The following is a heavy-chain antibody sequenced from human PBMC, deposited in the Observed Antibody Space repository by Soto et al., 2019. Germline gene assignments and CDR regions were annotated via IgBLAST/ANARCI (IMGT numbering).Heavy chain of an antibody. J-gene: IGHJ6*02. V-gene: IGHV3-7*03. CDR1: GFTFSSYW. CDR3: ARSYSNYDYYYGRDV. Sequence: GGSLRLSCAASGFTFSSYWMSWVRQAPGKGLEWVANIKQYGSEKYYADSVKGRFTISRDNSKTTLYLQMNSLRAEDRAVFYCARSYSNYDYYYGRDVWGQGTTVTVSS. CDR2: IKQYGSEK. D-gene: IGHD4-4*01.